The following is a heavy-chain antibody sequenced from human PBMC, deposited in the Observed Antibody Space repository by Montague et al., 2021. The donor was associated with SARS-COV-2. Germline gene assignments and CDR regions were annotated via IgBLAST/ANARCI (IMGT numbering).Heavy chain of an antibody. J-gene: IGHJ4*01. D-gene: IGHD3-16*02. CDR2: ISYSATY. V-gene: IGHV4-39*01. CDR1: GASRSTNNYY. Sequence: SETLSLTCTFSGASRSTNNYYWGWIRQPPGKGLEWIGSISYSATYYSNPSLKSRVTISVDTARNQLSLNLSSVTVADTAVYYCAGLGITLGGVIVIRYYFDFWGQGTLVTVSS. CDR3: AGLGITLGGVIVIRYYFDF.